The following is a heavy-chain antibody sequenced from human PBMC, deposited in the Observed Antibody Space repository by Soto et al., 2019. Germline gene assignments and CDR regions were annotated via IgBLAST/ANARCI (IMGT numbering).Heavy chain of an antibody. J-gene: IGHJ6*02. CDR1: GGTFSSYA. CDR3: ARGTAYYDILTGYWNGMDV. CDR2: IIPIFGTA. V-gene: IGHV1-69*06. D-gene: IGHD3-9*01. Sequence: SVKVSCKASGGTFSSYATSWVRQAPGQGLEWMGGIIPIFGTANYAQKFQGRVTITADKSTSTAYMELSSLRSEDTAVYYCARGTAYYDILTGYWNGMDVWGQGTTVTVSS.